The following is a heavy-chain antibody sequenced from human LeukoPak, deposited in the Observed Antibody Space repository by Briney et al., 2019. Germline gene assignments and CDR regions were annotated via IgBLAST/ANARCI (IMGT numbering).Heavy chain of an antibody. CDR1: GGSISSGGYY. CDR2: IYYSGST. J-gene: IGHJ4*02. Sequence: SETLSLTCTVSGGSISSGGYYWSWIRQHPGKGLEWIGYIYYSGSTYYNPSLKSRVTISVDTSKNQFSLKLSSVTAADRAVYYCAARFYGDYDYWGQGTLVSVSS. V-gene: IGHV4-31*03. CDR3: AARFYGDYDY. D-gene: IGHD4-17*01.